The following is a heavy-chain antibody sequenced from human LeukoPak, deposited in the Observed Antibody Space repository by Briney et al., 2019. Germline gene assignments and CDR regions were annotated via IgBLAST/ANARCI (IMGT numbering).Heavy chain of an antibody. D-gene: IGHD2-21*02. V-gene: IGHV3-7*04. J-gene: IGHJ4*02. CDR2: IREDGSDI. CDR1: GFTFSNFW. Sequence: GGSLRLSCAASGFTFSNFWMTWVRQAPGKGLEWVASIREDGSDIYYVDSVKGRFTISRDNTMNSLFLQMSSLRGEDTAVYYCARDQWRLFDYWGQGTLVTISS. CDR3: ARDQWRLFDY.